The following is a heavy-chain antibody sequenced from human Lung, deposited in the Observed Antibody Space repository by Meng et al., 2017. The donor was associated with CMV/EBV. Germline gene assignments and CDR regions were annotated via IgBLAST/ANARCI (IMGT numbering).Heavy chain of an antibody. CDR2: IRYDGSNK. CDR3: AKDRSRSTNYPGH. CDR1: GFSFSSYG. D-gene: IGHD2-2*01. Sequence: GESXKISCAASGFSFSSYGMHWVRQAPGKGLEWVAFIRYDGSNKYYADSVNARFTISRERSKSKVSLQMNSLRPEDTAVYYCAKDRSRSTNYPGHWGQGTLVTVSS. V-gene: IGHV3-30*02. J-gene: IGHJ4*02.